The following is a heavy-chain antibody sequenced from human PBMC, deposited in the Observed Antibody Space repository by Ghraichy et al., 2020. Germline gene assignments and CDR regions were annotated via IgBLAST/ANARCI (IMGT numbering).Heavy chain of an antibody. CDR2: ISGSGGST. CDR3: AKDSYYGMDV. J-gene: IGHJ6*02. V-gene: IGHV3-23*01. Sequence: GESLNISCAASGFTFSSYAMSWVRQAPGKGLGWVSAISGSGGSTYYADSVKGQFTISRDNSKNTLYLQMNSLRAEDTAVYYCAKDSYYGMDVWGQGTTVTVSS. CDR1: GFTFSSYA.